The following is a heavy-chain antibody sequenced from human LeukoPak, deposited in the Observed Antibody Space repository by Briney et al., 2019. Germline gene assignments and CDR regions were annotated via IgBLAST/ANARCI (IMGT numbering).Heavy chain of an antibody. CDR1: GFTFSSYW. CDR3: ARDGWGSTSLNWFDP. J-gene: IGHJ5*02. V-gene: IGHV3-7*01. D-gene: IGHD2-2*01. Sequence: GGSLRLSCAASGFTFSSYWMSWVRQAPGKGLEWVAHIKQDGSEKNYVDSVKGRFTISRDNAKNSLYLQMNRLRVEDTAVYYCARDGWGSTSLNWFDPWGQGTLVIVSS. CDR2: IKQDGSEK.